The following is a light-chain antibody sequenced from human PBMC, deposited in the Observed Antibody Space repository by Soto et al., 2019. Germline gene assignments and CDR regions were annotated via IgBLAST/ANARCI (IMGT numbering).Light chain of an antibody. V-gene: IGKV3-11*01. CDR1: QSVSSH. Sequence: EIVLTQSPATLSLSPGERATLSCRASQSVSSHLAWYQQTPGQAPRLLISDASNRATGIPARFSGCGSETDFTLTISSLEPEDFGVYYCQQGSYWLTFGGGTKLEMK. CDR3: QQGSYWLT. CDR2: DAS. J-gene: IGKJ4*01.